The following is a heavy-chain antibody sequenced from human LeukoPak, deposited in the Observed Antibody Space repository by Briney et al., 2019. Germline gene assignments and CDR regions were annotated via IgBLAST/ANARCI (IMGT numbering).Heavy chain of an antibody. CDR2: ISSSRTTI. D-gene: IGHD2-21*01. CDR3: TRGMRGIAAV. Sequence: PGGSLRLSCAASGFTFSSYEMNWVRQAPGKGLEWVSHISSSRTTIYYADSVKGRFTISRDNAKNSLYLQMNSLRAEDTAVYYCTRGMRGIAAVWGQGTLVTVSS. CDR1: GFTFSSYE. V-gene: IGHV3-48*03. J-gene: IGHJ4*02.